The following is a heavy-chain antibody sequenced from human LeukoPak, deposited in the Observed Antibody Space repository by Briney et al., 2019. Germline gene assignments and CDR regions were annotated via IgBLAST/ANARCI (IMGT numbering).Heavy chain of an antibody. Sequence: SETLCLTCTVPRDSISRSIDCWGWIRHPPRKWLEWIGNIYFSGSTYYNPSLKSRVTISVAMSKNQFSRKRSSVTPADRPWYYCARWVLGYFDWLLLDAFDIWGQGTMVTVSS. J-gene: IGHJ3*02. V-gene: IGHV4-39*01. CDR1: RDSISRSIDC. CDR2: IYFSGST. D-gene: IGHD3-9*01. CDR3: ARWVLGYFDWLLLDAFDI.